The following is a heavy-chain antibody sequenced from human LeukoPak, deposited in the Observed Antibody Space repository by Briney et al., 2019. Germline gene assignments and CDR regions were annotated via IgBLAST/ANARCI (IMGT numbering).Heavy chain of an antibody. CDR2: INRSGST. Sequence: PSETLSLTCAVYGGSFSGYYWSWIRQPPGEGLEWIGEINRSGSTDYSPSLKSRVTISVDTSKNQFSLRLSSVTAADTAVYYCAGAGRSAGMYWGQGTLVTVSS. V-gene: IGHV4-34*01. J-gene: IGHJ4*02. D-gene: IGHD2-15*01. CDR1: GGSFSGYY. CDR3: AGAGRSAGMY.